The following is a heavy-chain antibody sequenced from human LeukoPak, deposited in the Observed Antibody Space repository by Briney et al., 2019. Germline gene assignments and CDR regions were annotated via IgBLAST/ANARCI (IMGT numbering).Heavy chain of an antibody. V-gene: IGHV1-18*01. CDR2: ISGHNGNT. Sequence: ASVKVSFKASVYTFSSHGLSWVRQAPGQGLEWMGWISGHNGNTNYAQKLQGRVTMTTDTSTSTAYMELRSLRSDDSAVYYCARGEGILDPWGQGTLVTVSS. CDR1: VYTFSSHG. CDR3: ARGEGILDP. J-gene: IGHJ5*02. D-gene: IGHD6-13*01.